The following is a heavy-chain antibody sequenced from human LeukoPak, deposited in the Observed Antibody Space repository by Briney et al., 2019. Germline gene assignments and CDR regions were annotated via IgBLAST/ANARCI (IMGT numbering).Heavy chain of an antibody. CDR3: ARGERGYSGEFDY. Sequence: GGSLRLSCAASGFTFSSYWMHWVRQAPGKGLVWVSRINSDGSSTSYADSVKGRFTISRDNAKNTLYLQMNSLRAEDTAVYYCARGERGYSGEFDYWGQGTLVTVSS. V-gene: IGHV3-74*01. CDR2: INSDGSST. CDR1: GFTFSSYW. D-gene: IGHD5-12*01. J-gene: IGHJ4*02.